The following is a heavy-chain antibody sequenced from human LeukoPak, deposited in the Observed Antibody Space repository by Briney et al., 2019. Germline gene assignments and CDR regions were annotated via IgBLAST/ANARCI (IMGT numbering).Heavy chain of an antibody. J-gene: IGHJ5*02. V-gene: IGHV4-38-2*01. CDR2: IYHSGST. Sequence: SETLSLTCAASGYSISSGYYWGWIRQPPGKGLEWIGSIYHSGSTYYNPSLKSRVTISVDTSKNQFSLKLSSVTAADTAVYYCARVVVCSSTSCYGEGGPNWFDPWGQGTLVTVSS. CDR1: GYSISSGYY. CDR3: ARVVVCSSTSCYGEGGPNWFDP. D-gene: IGHD2-2*01.